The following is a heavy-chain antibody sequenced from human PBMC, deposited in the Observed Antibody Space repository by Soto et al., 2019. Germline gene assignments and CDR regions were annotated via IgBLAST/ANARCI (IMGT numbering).Heavy chain of an antibody. J-gene: IGHJ6*02. CDR1: GYTFTSYY. V-gene: IGHV1-46*01. CDR3: ARDPHIVVVVAANGMDG. CDR2: INPSGGST. Sequence: ASVKVSCKASGYTFTSYYLHWVRQAPGQGLEWMGIINPSGGSTRYAQKFQGRVTMTRDTSTSTVYMELSSLRSEDTAVYYCARDPHIVVVVAANGMDGRGQGITVTVAS. D-gene: IGHD2-15*01.